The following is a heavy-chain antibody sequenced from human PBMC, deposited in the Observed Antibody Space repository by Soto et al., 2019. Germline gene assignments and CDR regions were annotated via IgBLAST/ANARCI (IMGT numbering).Heavy chain of an antibody. CDR1: GGSISSGGYY. Sequence: QVQLQESGPGLVKPSQTLSLTCTVSGGSISSGGYYWSWIRQHPGKGLEWIGYIYYSGSTYYNPSLKSRVTISVDTSKNQFSLKLSSVTAADTAVYYCARELRGDFIAEARTDPAYFDYWGQGTLVTVSS. CDR2: IYYSGST. D-gene: IGHD4-17*01. V-gene: IGHV4-31*03. CDR3: ARELRGDFIAEARTDPAYFDY. J-gene: IGHJ4*02.